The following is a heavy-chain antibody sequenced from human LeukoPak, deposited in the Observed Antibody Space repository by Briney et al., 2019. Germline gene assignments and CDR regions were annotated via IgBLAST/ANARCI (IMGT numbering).Heavy chain of an antibody. V-gene: IGHV3-23*01. D-gene: IGHD2-15*01. CDR1: GFTFSSYA. J-gene: IGHJ4*02. CDR2: ISGSGGST. CDR3: AKDEGDIVVEVAASPFDY. Sequence: PGGSLRLSCAASGFTFSSYAMSWVRQAPGKGLEWVSAISGSGGSTYYADSVKGRFTISRDNSKNTLYLQMNSLRAEDTAVYYCAKDEGDIVVEVAASPFDYWGQGTLVTVSS.